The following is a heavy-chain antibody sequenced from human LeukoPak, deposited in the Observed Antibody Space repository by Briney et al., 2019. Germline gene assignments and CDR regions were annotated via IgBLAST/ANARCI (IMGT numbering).Heavy chain of an antibody. D-gene: IGHD5-18*01. CDR1: GFTFSSYA. CDR3: AKGDAAMDY. V-gene: IGHV3-23*01. J-gene: IGHJ4*02. Sequence: GGSLRLSCAASGFTFSSYAMSWVRQAPGKGLEWVSAISGGGGSTYYADSVKGRFTISRDNSKNTLILQMNSLRAEDTAVYYRAKGDAAMDYWGQGTLVTVSS. CDR2: ISGGGGST.